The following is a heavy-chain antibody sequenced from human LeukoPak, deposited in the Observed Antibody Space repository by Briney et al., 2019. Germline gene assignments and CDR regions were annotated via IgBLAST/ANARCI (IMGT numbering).Heavy chain of an antibody. CDR3: ARGGLYCSGGSCYLDY. D-gene: IGHD2-15*01. CDR1: GYTFTSYD. CDR2: MNPNSGNT. V-gene: IGHV1-8*03. Sequence: GASVKVSCKASGYTFTSYDINWVRQATGQGLEWMGWMNPNSGNTGYAQKFQGRVTIIRNASISTAYMELSSLRSEDTAVYYCARGGLYCSGGSCYLDYWGQGTLVTVSS. J-gene: IGHJ4*02.